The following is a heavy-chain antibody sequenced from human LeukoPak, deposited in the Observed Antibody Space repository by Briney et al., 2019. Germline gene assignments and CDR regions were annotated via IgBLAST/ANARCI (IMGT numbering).Heavy chain of an antibody. V-gene: IGHV3-48*04. CDR1: GFTFSSYS. J-gene: IGHJ3*02. Sequence: PGGSLRLSCAASGFTFSSYSMNWVRQAPGKGLEWVSGISWNSGSIGYADSVKGRFTISRDNAKNSLYLQMNSLRAKDTAVYYCARDPVVTRDDAFDIWGQGTMVTVSS. CDR2: ISWNSGSI. CDR3: ARDPVVTRDDAFDI. D-gene: IGHD4-23*01.